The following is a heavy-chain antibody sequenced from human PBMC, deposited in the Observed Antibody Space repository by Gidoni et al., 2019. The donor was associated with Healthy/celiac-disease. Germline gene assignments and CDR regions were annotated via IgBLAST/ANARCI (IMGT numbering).Heavy chain of an antibody. CDR1: GFSLSTSGVG. Sequence: QITLKESGPTLVKPTQTLTLTSTFSGFSLSTSGVGVGWIRQPPGKALEWLALIYWNDDKRYSPSLKSRLTITKDTSKNQVVLTMTNMDPVDTATYYCAHRRGGDIAAAGTVAPLYNWFDPWGQGTLVTVSS. D-gene: IGHD6-13*01. CDR3: AHRRGGDIAAAGTVAPLYNWFDP. V-gene: IGHV2-5*01. J-gene: IGHJ5*02. CDR2: IYWNDDK.